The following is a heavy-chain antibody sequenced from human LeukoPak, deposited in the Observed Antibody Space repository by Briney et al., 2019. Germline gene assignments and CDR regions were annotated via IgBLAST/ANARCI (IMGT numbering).Heavy chain of an antibody. CDR2: ISGSGGST. J-gene: IGHJ4*02. CDR3: AKDGDGEKFPFDH. Sequence: PGGSLRLSCAASGFTFSSYAMSWVRQAPGKGLEWVSAISGSGGSTYYADSVKGRFTISRDNSKNTLYLQMNSLRVEDTAVYYCAKDGDGEKFPFDHWGQGTLVTVSS. D-gene: IGHD2-21*01. V-gene: IGHV3-23*01. CDR1: GFTFSSYA.